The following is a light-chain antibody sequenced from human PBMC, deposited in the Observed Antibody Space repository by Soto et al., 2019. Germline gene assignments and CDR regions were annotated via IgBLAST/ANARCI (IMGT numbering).Light chain of an antibody. V-gene: IGKV3-20*01. CDR3: QQYGYSPPWT. CDR2: DAS. CDR1: QSISSSY. J-gene: IGKJ1*01. Sequence: EIVLTQSPATLSLSPGERATLSCRASQSISSSYLAWYQQKPGQAPRLLIYDASSRATGIPDRFSGSASGTDFTLTISRLEPEDLGVYYCQQYGYSPPWTFGHGTRVEI.